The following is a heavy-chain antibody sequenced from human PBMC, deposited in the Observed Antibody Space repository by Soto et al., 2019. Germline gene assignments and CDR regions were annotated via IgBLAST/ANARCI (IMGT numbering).Heavy chain of an antibody. CDR1: GGSISSNNG. Sequence: QVQLQESGPGLVKPSGTLSLICAVSGGSISSNNGWSWVRQPPGKGLEWIGEIYHSGSTNYNPSLKSRVTIAVDKSKNQFSLQLTSVSAADTAVYYCARSHVGLISFRAGFDHWGQGTLVTVSS. J-gene: IGHJ4*02. CDR2: IYHSGST. D-gene: IGHD1-26*01. CDR3: ARSHVGLISFRAGFDH. V-gene: IGHV4-4*02.